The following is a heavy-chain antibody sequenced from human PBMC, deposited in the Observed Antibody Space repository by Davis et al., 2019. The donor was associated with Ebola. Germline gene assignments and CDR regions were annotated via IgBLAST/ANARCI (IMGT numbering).Heavy chain of an antibody. D-gene: IGHD5-18*01. V-gene: IGHV6-1*01. CDR3: ARGWLRAGMDV. J-gene: IGHJ6*02. CDR2: TYYSSKWYH. Sequence: PSETLSLTCAISGDSVSSGGWNWIRQSPSRGLEWLGRTYYSSKWYHDYAVSLKSRITINPDTSKNQFSLQLNSVTPEDTALYYCARGWLRAGMDVWGEGTTVTV. CDR1: GDSVSSGG.